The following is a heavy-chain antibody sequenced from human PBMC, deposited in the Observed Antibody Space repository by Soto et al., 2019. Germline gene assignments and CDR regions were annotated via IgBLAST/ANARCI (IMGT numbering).Heavy chain of an antibody. CDR2: IYYSGGT. CDR1: GGSISSGGYY. D-gene: IGHD1-26*01. Sequence: QVQLQESGPGLVKPSQTLSLTCTVSGGSISSGGYYWSWIRQHPGKGLEWIGYIYYSGGTYYNPSLKRRVTISVDTSKHQFSLKLSSVTAADTAVYYCAREGGIVGATAADYWGQGTLVTVSS. CDR3: AREGGIVGATAADY. J-gene: IGHJ4*02. V-gene: IGHV4-31*03.